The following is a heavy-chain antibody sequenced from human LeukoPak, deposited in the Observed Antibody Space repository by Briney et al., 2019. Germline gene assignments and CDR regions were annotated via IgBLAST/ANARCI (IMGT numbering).Heavy chain of an antibody. D-gene: IGHD3-22*01. CDR1: GYAFSDYY. Sequence: GASVKVSCKASGYAFSDYYIHWVRQAPRHGLEWMGVINPTGGSTTYAQKFQGRVTMTEDTSTDTAYMELSSLRSEDTAVYYCATSPRISSGYSSFDYWGQGTLVTVSS. CDR3: ATSPRISSGYSSFDY. V-gene: IGHV1-46*01. J-gene: IGHJ4*02. CDR2: INPTGGST.